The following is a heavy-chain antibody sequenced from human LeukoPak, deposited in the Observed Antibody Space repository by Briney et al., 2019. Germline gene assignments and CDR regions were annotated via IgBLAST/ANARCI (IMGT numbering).Heavy chain of an antibody. CDR1: GFTFSTFA. D-gene: IGHD5-18*01. V-gene: IGHV3-23*01. J-gene: IGHJ4*02. Sequence: GGSLRLSCAASGFTFSTFAMNWVRQAPGKGLEWVSAISGSGDSTYFGDSVKGRFTISRDNSKNTLYLQMNSLRAEDTAVYYCAKDHLQLWFYWGQGTLVTVSS. CDR2: ISGSGDST. CDR3: AKDHLQLWFY.